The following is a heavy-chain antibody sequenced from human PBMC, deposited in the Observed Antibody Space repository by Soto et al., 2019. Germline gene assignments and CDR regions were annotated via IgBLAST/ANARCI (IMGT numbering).Heavy chain of an antibody. CDR2: IYYSGST. D-gene: IGHD3-3*01. J-gene: IGHJ3*02. Sequence: SETLSLTCTVSGGSISSCYWSRIRQPPGKGLEWIGYIYYSGSTNYNPSLKSRVTISVDTSKNQFSLKLSSVTAADTAVYYCARVDWDYDFWSGYSARNDAFDIWGQGTMVTVSS. V-gene: IGHV4-59*01. CDR3: ARVDWDYDFWSGYSARNDAFDI. CDR1: GGSISSCY.